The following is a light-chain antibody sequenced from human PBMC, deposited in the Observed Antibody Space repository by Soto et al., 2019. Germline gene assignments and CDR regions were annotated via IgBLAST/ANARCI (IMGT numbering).Light chain of an antibody. Sequence: EIVLTQSPATLSLSPGERATLSCRASQSISSFLAWYQHKPGQAPRLLIYDASNRATGIPARFSGSGFGTDFTLTISSLEPEDFAVYYCQHRRNWPLTFGGGTKVEIK. CDR2: DAS. CDR1: QSISSF. CDR3: QHRRNWPLT. J-gene: IGKJ4*01. V-gene: IGKV3-11*01.